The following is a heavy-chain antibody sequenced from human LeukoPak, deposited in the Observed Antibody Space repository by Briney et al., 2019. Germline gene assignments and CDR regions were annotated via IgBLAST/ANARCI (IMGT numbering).Heavy chain of an antibody. Sequence: AGGSLRLSCAASGFTFSSNWMSWVRQAPGKGLEWVASIKLDGSEKYYVDSVKGRFTISRDNAENSLSLQMNFLKSEDTAVYYCARWGGTRQYYFDYWGQGTLVTVSS. D-gene: IGHD1-1*01. CDR1: GFTFSSNW. V-gene: IGHV3-7*01. CDR2: IKLDGSEK. J-gene: IGHJ4*02. CDR3: ARWGGTRQYYFDY.